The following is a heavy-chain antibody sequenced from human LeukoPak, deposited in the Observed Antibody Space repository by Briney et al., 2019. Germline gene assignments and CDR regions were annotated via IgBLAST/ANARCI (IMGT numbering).Heavy chain of an antibody. D-gene: IGHD6-13*01. J-gene: IGHJ4*02. CDR2: IYSGGST. V-gene: IGHV3-66*02. CDR1: GFTVSSNY. Sequence: GGSLRLSCAASGFTVSSNYMSWVRQAPGKGLEWVSVIYSGGSTYYADSVKGRFTISRDNSKNTLYLQMNSLRAEDTAVYYCARDAIAAPEADYWGQGTLVNVSS. CDR3: ARDAIAAPEADY.